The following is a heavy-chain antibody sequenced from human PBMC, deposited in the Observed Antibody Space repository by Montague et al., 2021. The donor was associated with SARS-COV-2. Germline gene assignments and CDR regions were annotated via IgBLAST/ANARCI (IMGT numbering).Heavy chain of an antibody. CDR2: ISDSGST. V-gene: IGHV4-59*08. CDR3: ANFRRTQLLFGTLYYGMDV. Sequence: SETLSLTCTVSGGSLNNYFWSWIRQPPGKGLEWVGYISDSGSTKYNPSLQSRVTISVDTARNQFSLKLLSVTAADTAVYYCANFRRTQLLFGTLYYGMDVWGQGTTVTVSS. D-gene: IGHD2-2*01. CDR1: GGSLNNYF. J-gene: IGHJ6*02.